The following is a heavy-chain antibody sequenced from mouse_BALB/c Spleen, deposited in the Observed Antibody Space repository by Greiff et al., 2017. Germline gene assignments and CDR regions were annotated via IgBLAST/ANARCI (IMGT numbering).Heavy chain of an antibody. J-gene: IGHJ2*01. D-gene: IGHD1-1*01. CDR2: INPSNGRT. CDR1: GYTFTSYW. Sequence: QVQLQQSGPELVKPGASVKMSCKASGYTFTSYWMLWVKQRPGQGLEWIGEINPSNGRTNYNEKFKSKATLTVDKSSSTAYMQLSSLTSEDSAVYYCARWGYYGSSFDDWGQGTTLTVSS. CDR3: ARWGYYGSSFDD. V-gene: IGHV1S81*02.